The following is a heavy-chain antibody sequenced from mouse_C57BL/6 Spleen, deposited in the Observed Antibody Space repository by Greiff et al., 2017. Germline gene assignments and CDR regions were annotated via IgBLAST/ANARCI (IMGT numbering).Heavy chain of an antibody. J-gene: IGHJ2*01. Sequence: QVQLQQSGAELVRPGASVKLSCKASGYTFTDYYINWVKQRPGQRLEWIARIYPGSGNTYYNEKFKGKATLTADKSSSTAYMQLSSLTSEDSAVYFCASCDYYFDDWGQGTTLTVSS. D-gene: IGHD2-4*01. CDR2: IYPGSGNT. CDR1: GYTFTDYY. V-gene: IGHV1-76*01. CDR3: ASCDYYFDD.